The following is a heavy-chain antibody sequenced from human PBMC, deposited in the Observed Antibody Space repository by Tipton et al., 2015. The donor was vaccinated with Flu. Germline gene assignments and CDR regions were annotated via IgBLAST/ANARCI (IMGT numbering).Heavy chain of an antibody. V-gene: IGHV4-38-2*01. CDR1: GYFISSGYY. D-gene: IGHD3-10*01. J-gene: IGHJ4*02. CDR2: IFHSGDT. CDR3: TRHANYGSGSPYYFNH. Sequence: TLSLTCDVSGYFISSGYYWGWIRQPPGKGLEWIGSIFHSGDTLYNPSLKRRVTVSVDTLKNQFSLKVTSVTAADTALYYCTRHANYGSGSPYYFNHWGQGSMVNVSS.